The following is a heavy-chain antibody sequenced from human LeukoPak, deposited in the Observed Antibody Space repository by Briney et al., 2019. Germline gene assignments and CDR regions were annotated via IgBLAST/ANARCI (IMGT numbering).Heavy chain of an antibody. CDR3: ARVVLEYYYDSSGYYYFDY. D-gene: IGHD3-22*01. CDR1: GGSISSGGYY. J-gene: IGHJ4*02. CDR2: IYYSGST. V-gene: IGHV4-31*03. Sequence: SETLSLTCTVSGGSISSGGYYWSWIRQHPGKGLEWIGYIYYSGSTYYNPSLKSRVTISVDTSKNQFSLKLSSVTAADTAVYYCARVVLEYYYDSSGYYYFDYWGQGTLVTVSS.